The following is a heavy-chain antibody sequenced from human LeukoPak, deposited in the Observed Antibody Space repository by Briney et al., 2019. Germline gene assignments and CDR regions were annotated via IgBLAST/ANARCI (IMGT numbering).Heavy chain of an antibody. Sequence: GGSLRLSCAASGFTFSSYAMSWVRQAPGKGVEWVSAISGSGGSTYYADSVKGRFTSSRDNSRDTLYLQMNSLRAEDTAVYYCAKGYYDYVWGSYYFDYWGQGTLVTVSS. CDR3: AKGYYDYVWGSYYFDY. CDR1: GFTFSSYA. J-gene: IGHJ4*02. D-gene: IGHD3-16*01. V-gene: IGHV3-23*01. CDR2: ISGSGGST.